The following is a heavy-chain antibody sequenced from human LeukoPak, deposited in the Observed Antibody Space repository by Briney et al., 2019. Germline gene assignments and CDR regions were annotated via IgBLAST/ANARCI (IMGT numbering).Heavy chain of an antibody. CDR2: INHSGST. CDR1: GGSFSGYY. Sequence: SETLSLTCAVYGGSFSGYYWSWIRQPPGKGLEWIGEINHSGSTNYNPSLKSRVTISVDTSKNQFSLKLSSVTAADTAVYYCARGPTFYDFWSGYYTAPRSWFDPWGQGTLVTVSS. J-gene: IGHJ5*02. V-gene: IGHV4-34*01. D-gene: IGHD3-3*01. CDR3: ARGPTFYDFWSGYYTAPRSWFDP.